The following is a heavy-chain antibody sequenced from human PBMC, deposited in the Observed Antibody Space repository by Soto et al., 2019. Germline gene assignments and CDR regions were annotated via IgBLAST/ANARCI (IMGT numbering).Heavy chain of an antibody. D-gene: IGHD3-10*01. CDR2: ISSSGSSI. CDR1: GLTFSDCY. CDR3: ARVRFGEWGYAMDV. J-gene: IGHJ6*02. Sequence: QVQLVESGGGLVQPGGSLRLSCAASGLTFSDCYMNWIRQAPGKGLEWVSYISSSGSSINYADSVKGRFTISRDNAKNSLYLQMNSLRAEGTAMYSCARVRFGEWGYAMDVWGQGTTVTVSS. V-gene: IGHV3-11*01.